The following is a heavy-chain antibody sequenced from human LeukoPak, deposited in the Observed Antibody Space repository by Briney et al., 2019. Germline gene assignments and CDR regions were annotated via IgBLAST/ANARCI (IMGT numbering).Heavy chain of an antibody. CDR3: AREGIDTTVYRVYYYYMDV. D-gene: IGHD5/OR15-5a*01. V-gene: IGHV6-1*01. Sequence: SQTLSLTCAISGDSVSSNTAAWNWIRQSPSRGLEWLGRTYYRSNWDNDYAVSVERRITINPDTSKNQFSLQLNSVTPEDTAVYYCAREGIDTTVYRVYYYYMDVWGKGTTVTVSS. J-gene: IGHJ6*03. CDR1: GDSVSSNTAA. CDR2: TYYRSNWDN.